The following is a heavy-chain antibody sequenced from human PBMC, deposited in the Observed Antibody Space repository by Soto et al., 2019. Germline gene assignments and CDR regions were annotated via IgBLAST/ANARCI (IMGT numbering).Heavy chain of an antibody. D-gene: IGHD3-22*01. CDR2: ISAYNGNT. CDR1: GYTFTSYG. J-gene: IGHJ3*02. V-gene: IGHV1-18*04. Sequence: WASVKVSCKASGYTFTSYGISWVRQAPGQGLEWMGWISAYNGNTNYAQKLQGRVTMTTDTSTSTAYMELRSLRSDDTAVYYCARERLDDYDSSGYTPRTPVAFDIWGQGTMVTVSS. CDR3: ARERLDDYDSSGYTPRTPVAFDI.